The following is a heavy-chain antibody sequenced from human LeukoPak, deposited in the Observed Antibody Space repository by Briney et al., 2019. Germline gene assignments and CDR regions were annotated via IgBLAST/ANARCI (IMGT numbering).Heavy chain of an antibody. CDR3: ASGSESYFPFDY. V-gene: IGHV3-33*01. D-gene: IGHD1-26*01. CDR1: GFTFSSYG. Sequence: GGSLRLSCAASGFTFSSYGMHWVRQAPGKGLEWVAVIWYDGSNKYYADSVKGRFTISRDNSKNTLYLQMNSLRAEDTAVYYCASGSESYFPFDYWGQGTLVTVSS. J-gene: IGHJ4*02. CDR2: IWYDGSNK.